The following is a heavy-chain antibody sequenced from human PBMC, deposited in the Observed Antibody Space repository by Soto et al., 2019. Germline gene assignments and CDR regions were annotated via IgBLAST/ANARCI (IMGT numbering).Heavy chain of an antibody. CDR2: LYHCGDI. CDR3: ARGIPGTYYFDY. D-gene: IGHD3-10*01. Sequence: SETLSLTCTVSRGSINSHYLSWIRQPPGRGLEWIGYLYHCGDINYNPSLKSRVTISVDTSKNQFSLKLNSVNAADTAVYYCARGIPGTYYFDYWGQGALVTVSS. J-gene: IGHJ4*02. V-gene: IGHV4-59*11. CDR1: RGSINSHY.